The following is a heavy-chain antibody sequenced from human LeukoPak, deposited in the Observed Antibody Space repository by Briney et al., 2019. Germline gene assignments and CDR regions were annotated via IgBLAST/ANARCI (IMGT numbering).Heavy chain of an antibody. J-gene: IGHJ4*02. CDR1: GFTFSDYW. V-gene: IGHV3-7*01. CDR2: IKQNGSEK. D-gene: IGHD2-8*01. Sequence: GGSLRLSCAASGFTFSDYWLSWVRQAPGKGLEWVANIKQNGSEKDYVDSVKGRFTISRDNARNSVYLQMNSLRAGDTAVYYCADPGVGFWGQGTLVTVSS. CDR3: ADPGVGF.